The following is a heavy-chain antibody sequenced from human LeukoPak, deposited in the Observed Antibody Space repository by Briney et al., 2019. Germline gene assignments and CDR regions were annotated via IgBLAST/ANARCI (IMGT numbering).Heavy chain of an antibody. D-gene: IGHD3-10*01. CDR1: GYTFTSYG. J-gene: IGHJ4*02. V-gene: IGHV1-18*01. CDR3: AREERRGFTDDY. Sequence: ASVKVSFKASGYTFTSYGISWVRQAPGQGLEWMGWISAYNGNTNYAQKLQGRVTMTTDTSTSTAYMELRSLRSDDTAVYYCAREERRGFTDDYWGQGTLVTVSS. CDR2: ISAYNGNT.